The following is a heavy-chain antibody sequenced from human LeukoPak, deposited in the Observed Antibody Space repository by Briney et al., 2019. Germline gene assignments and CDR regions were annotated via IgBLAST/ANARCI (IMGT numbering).Heavy chain of an antibody. Sequence: SETLSLTCIVSGYSISSGYYWGWIRQPPGKGLEWIGSIYHSGSTYDNPSLKSRVTISVDTSKNQFSLKLSSVTAADTAVYHCARMDGTYFDYWGQGTLVTVSS. D-gene: IGHD1-26*01. V-gene: IGHV4-38-2*02. J-gene: IGHJ4*02. CDR2: IYHSGST. CDR3: ARMDGTYFDY. CDR1: GYSISSGYY.